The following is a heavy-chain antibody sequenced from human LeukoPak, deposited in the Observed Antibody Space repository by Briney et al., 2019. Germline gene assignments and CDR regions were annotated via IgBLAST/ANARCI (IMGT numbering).Heavy chain of an antibody. CDR2: ISGSGGST. Sequence: GGSLRLSCAATGFTFNNYAMTWVRQAPGKGLEWVSTISGSGGSTYHADSVKGRFTISRDKSKNTLYMQMNSLRAEDTAVYYCAKSSGPTYYYYGMDVWGQGTTVTVSS. D-gene: IGHD6-19*01. V-gene: IGHV3-23*01. CDR3: AKSSGPTYYYYGMDV. J-gene: IGHJ6*02. CDR1: GFTFNNYA.